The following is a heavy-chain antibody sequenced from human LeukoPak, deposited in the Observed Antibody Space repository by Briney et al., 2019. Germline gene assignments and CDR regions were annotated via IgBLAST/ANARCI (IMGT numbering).Heavy chain of an antibody. J-gene: IGHJ3*02. V-gene: IGHV3-23*01. D-gene: IGHD6-19*01. Sequence: GGSLRLSCAASGFTFSSYAMSWARQAPGKGLEWVSAISGSGGSTYYADSVKGRFTISRDNSRNTLYLQMNSLRAEDTAVYYCAKTRYSSGWYDAFDIWGQGTMVTVSS. CDR2: ISGSGGST. CDR1: GFTFSSYA. CDR3: AKTRYSSGWYDAFDI.